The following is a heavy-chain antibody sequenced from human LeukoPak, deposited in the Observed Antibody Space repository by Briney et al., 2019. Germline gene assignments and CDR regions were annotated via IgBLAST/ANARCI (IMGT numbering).Heavy chain of an antibody. CDR1: GFTFSSYS. J-gene: IGHJ4*02. CDR2: ISSSSSYI. D-gene: IGHD5-18*01. CDR3: ARIQKYSYGPSFDY. Sequence: AGGSLILSCAASGFTFSSYSMNWVRPAPGKGLEWVSSISSSSSYIYYADSVKGRFTISRDNAKNSLYLQMNSMRAEDTAVYYCARIQKYSYGPSFDYWGQGTLVTVSS. V-gene: IGHV3-21*01.